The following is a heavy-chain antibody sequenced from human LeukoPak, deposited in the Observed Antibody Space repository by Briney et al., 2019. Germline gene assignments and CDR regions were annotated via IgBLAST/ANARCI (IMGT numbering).Heavy chain of an antibody. CDR2: IRYDGSNK. CDR3: AKSRAPTADPDAFDI. Sequence: GGSLRLSCAASGFTFSSYAMSWVRQAPGKGLEWVAFIRYDGSNKYYADSVKGRFTISRDNSKNSLYLQMNSLRTEDTAVYYRAKSRAPTADPDAFDIWGQGTMVTVSS. V-gene: IGHV3-30*02. J-gene: IGHJ3*02. D-gene: IGHD1-14*01. CDR1: GFTFSSYA.